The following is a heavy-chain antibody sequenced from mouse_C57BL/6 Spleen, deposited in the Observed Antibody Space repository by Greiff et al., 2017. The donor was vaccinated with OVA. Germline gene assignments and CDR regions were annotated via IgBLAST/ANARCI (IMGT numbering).Heavy chain of an antibody. CDR2: IYPGSGST. J-gene: IGHJ3*01. V-gene: IGHV1-55*01. Sequence: QVQLQQPGAELVKPGASVKMSCKASGYTFTSYWITWVKQRPGQGLEWVGDIYPGSGSTNYNEKFKSKATLTVDTSSSTAYMQLSSLTSEDSAVYYCAGHYGSSYRFAYWGQGTLVTVSA. CDR1: GYTFTSYW. CDR3: AGHYGSSYRFAY. D-gene: IGHD1-1*01.